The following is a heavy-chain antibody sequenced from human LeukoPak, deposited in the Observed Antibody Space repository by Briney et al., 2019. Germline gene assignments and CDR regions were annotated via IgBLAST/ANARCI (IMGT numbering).Heavy chain of an antibody. CDR2: INHSGST. CDR3: ARGLEDVTVTTFDY. J-gene: IGHJ4*02. CDR1: GGSLSGYY. V-gene: IGHV4-34*01. Sequence: PSETLSLTCAVYGGSLSGYYWSWIRQPPGKGLEWIGEINHSGSTNYNPSLKSRVTISVDTSKNQFSLKPSSVTAADTAVYYCARGLEDVTVTTFDYWGQGTLVTVSS. D-gene: IGHD4-17*01.